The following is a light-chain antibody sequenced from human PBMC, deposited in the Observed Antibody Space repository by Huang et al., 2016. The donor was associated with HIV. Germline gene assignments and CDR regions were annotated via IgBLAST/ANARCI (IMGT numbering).Light chain of an antibody. J-gene: IGKJ2*01. CDR1: QNIDSY. V-gene: IGKV1-39*01. CDR3: LQSYSMFRT. CDR2: TAS. Sequence: EIQMTQSPSSLSASVGDTVTITCRASQNIDSYLNCYQQRPGKAPKPLIYTASSLQTGVPSRFSGSGSGTDFTLTIDSLQPEDFATYYCLQSYSMFRTFGQGTKLDFK.